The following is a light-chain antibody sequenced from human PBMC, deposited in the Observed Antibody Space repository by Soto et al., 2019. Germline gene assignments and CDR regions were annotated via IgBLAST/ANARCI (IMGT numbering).Light chain of an antibody. Sequence: EIVLTQSPDTLSLSPGERATLSCRASLSVGNNYLAWYQQKPGQAPRLLIYATSSRATGIADRFSGSGSVTDFTLTISRVEPDDCAVYYCHHYGSSSSFGQGTRLDIK. CDR2: ATS. J-gene: IGKJ5*01. CDR1: LSVGNNY. CDR3: HHYGSSSS. V-gene: IGKV3-20*01.